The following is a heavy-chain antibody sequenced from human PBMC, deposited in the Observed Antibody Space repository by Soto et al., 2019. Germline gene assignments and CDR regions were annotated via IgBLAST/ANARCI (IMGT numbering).Heavy chain of an antibody. CDR3: ARATAPCWFDP. D-gene: IGHD1-1*01. CDR1: GGSFSGYY. CDR2: INHSGST. V-gene: IGHV4-34*01. J-gene: IGHJ5*02. Sequence: SETLSLTCAVYGGSFSGYYWSWIRQPPGKGLEWIGEINHSGSTNYNPSLKSRLTISADTSKNQLSLNLTSVTAADTAIYYCARATAPCWFDPWGQGTLVTVSS.